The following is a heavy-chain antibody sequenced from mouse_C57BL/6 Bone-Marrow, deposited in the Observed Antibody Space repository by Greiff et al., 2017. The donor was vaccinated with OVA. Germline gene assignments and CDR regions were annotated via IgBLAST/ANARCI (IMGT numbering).Heavy chain of an antibody. CDR3: ARSGGLRRGDYFDY. V-gene: IGHV1-81*01. CDR2: IYPRSGNT. CDR1: GYTFTSYG. J-gene: IGHJ2*01. Sequence: VQLQQSGAELARPGASVKLSCKASGYTFTSYGISWVKQRTGQGLEWIGKIYPRSGNTYYNEKFKGKATLTADKSSSTAYMELRSLTSEDSAVYFCARSGGLRRGDYFDYWGQGTTLTVSS. D-gene: IGHD2-2*01.